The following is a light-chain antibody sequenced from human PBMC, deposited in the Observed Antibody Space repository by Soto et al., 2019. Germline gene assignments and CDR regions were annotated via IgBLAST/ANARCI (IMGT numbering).Light chain of an antibody. J-gene: IGKJ4*01. V-gene: IGKV1-9*01. CDR2: AAS. Sequence: IQLTPSPYSLSSSVGDRVTITCRASQGISSYLAWYQKKPGKAPKLLIYAASTLQSGVPSRFSGSGSGTDFTLTISSLQPEDFATYYCQQLNSYPLTFGGGTKVDIK. CDR1: QGISSY. CDR3: QQLNSYPLT.